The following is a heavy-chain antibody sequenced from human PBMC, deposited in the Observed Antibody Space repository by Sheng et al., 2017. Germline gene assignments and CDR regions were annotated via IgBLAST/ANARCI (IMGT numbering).Heavy chain of an antibody. D-gene: IGHD2-15*01. CDR2: IDHSGST. J-gene: IGHJ6*03. Sequence: QVHLQQWGAGLLKPSETLSLTCGVYGGSFSGYFWSWIRQPPGKGLEWIGEIDHSGSTKYNPSLRGRVTISVDTSKSQFSLNLSSVTAADTAMYYCARLDVVVGGNYHYYLDVWGQGTTVTVSS. CDR3: ARLDVVVGGNYHYYLDV. V-gene: IGHV4-34*01. CDR1: GGSFSGYF.